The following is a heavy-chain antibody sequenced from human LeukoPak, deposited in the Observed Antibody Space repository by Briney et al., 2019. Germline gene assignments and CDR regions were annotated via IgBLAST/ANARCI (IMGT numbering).Heavy chain of an antibody. Sequence: GGSLRLSCAASGFTFSSYAMHWVRQAPGKGLEWVAVISYDGSNKYYADSVKGRFTISRDNSKNTLYLQMNSLRAEDTAVYYCARAGRAAAGPNTAQNFDYWGQGTLVTVSS. V-gene: IGHV3-30-3*01. J-gene: IGHJ4*02. CDR1: GFTFSSYA. CDR3: ARAGRAAAGPNTAQNFDY. D-gene: IGHD6-13*01. CDR2: ISYDGSNK.